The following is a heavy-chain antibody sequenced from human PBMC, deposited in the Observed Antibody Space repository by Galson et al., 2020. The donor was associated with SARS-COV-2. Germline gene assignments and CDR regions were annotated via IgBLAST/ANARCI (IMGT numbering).Heavy chain of an antibody. CDR1: GGSFSDSY. Sequence: PSETLSLTCAVYGGSFSDSYWSWVRQPPGKGLEWIGEINHRGSTSYNSSLKSRVTISVDTSKNQFSLKLGSVTAADTAVYYCARGQVGITMILVVLSQSNWFDPWGQGTLVTVSS. J-gene: IGHJ5*02. CDR2: INHRGST. CDR3: ARGQVGITMILVVLSQSNWFDP. D-gene: IGHD3-22*01. V-gene: IGHV4-34*01.